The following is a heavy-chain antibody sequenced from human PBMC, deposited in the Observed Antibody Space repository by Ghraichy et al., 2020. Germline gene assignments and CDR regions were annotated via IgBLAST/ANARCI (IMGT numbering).Heavy chain of an antibody. Sequence: GSLRLSCAVYGGSFSDYSLSWLRQPPGNGLEWIGEVHHSGSTNYNPSLKSRVTMSVDTSKNHFSLKLSPVTAADTAVYYCARAPRDYFDSWGQGTLVTVSS. CDR1: GGSFSDYS. J-gene: IGHJ4*02. V-gene: IGHV4-34*01. CDR2: VHHSGST. CDR3: ARAPRDYFDS.